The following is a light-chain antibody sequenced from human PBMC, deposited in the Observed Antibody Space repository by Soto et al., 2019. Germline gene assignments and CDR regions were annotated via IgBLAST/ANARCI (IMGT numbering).Light chain of an antibody. V-gene: IGKV1-5*01. Sequence: DIQMTQSPSTLSASVGDRVTITARARQSISSWLAWYQQKPGKAPKLLNYDASSLESGAPSTFSGSGSGTEFTLTISSRQPYDFATYYCQQYNSPPWTFGQGTKVEIK. CDR3: QQYNSPPWT. CDR2: DAS. J-gene: IGKJ1*01. CDR1: QSISSW.